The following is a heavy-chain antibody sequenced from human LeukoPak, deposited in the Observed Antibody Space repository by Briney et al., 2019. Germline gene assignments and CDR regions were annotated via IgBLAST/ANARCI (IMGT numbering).Heavy chain of an antibody. Sequence: GGSLRLSCAASGFTVGSNSMSWVRQAPGRGLEWVSIMYSGGITSYADSVKGRFTISRDNSKNTLYLQMNSLRAEDTAVYYCARGAGSSPLGYWGQGTLVTVSS. D-gene: IGHD6-13*01. CDR2: MYSGGIT. J-gene: IGHJ4*02. CDR1: GFTVGSNS. CDR3: ARGAGSSPLGY. V-gene: IGHV3-66*01.